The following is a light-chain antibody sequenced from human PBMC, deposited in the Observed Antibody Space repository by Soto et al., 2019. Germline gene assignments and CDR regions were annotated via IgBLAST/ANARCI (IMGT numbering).Light chain of an antibody. CDR2: EVF. CDR3: SSYTTRTPCV. J-gene: IGLJ3*02. CDR1: SRDVGGHTH. Sequence: QSALTQPASVSGSPGQSITISCTGTSRDVGGHTHVSWYQQHPGKAPKLLIYEVFNRPSGISNRFSSSKSGNTASLTISGLQAEDEADYYCSSYTTRTPCVFGGGTKLTVL. V-gene: IGLV2-14*01.